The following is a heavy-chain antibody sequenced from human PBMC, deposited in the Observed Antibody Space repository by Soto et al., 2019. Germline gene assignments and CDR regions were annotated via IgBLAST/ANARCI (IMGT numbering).Heavy chain of an antibody. CDR2: ISAGNGNT. Sequence: AAVQVSCKASGCTFASYTLHWVRQAPGQRFEWLGWISAGNGNTKSSQKFQDRVTFDRNTSASTVSMELNSLRSEDTAIYYCARVSMALHTAIVYYDSWGQGSLVTVSS. D-gene: IGHD2-21*02. J-gene: IGHJ4*02. CDR1: GCTFASYT. CDR3: ARVSMALHTAIVYYDS. V-gene: IGHV1-3*01.